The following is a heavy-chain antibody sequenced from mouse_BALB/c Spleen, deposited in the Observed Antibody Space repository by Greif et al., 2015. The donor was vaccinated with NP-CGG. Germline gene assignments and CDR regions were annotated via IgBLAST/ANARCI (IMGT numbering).Heavy chain of an antibody. CDR2: ISSGGSYT. J-gene: IGHJ2*01. D-gene: IGHD2-1*01. V-gene: IGHV5-6*02. CDR1: GFTFSSYG. CDR3: ARRDGNYFDY. Sequence: EVMLVESGGDLVKPGGSLKLSCAASGFTFSSYGMSWVRQTPDKRLEWVATISSGGSYTYYPDSVKGRFTISRDNAKNTLYLQMSSLKSEDTAMYYCARRDGNYFDYWGQGTTLTVSS.